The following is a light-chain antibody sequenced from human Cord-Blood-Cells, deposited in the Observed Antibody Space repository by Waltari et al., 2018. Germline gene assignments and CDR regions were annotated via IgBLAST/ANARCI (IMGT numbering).Light chain of an antibody. CDR1: ALPKQY. CDR3: QSADSSGTYWV. CDR2: KDS. V-gene: IGLV3-25*03. Sequence: SYELTPPPSVSVSPGQTARTTCSGDALPKQYAYRYQQKPGQAPVLVIYKDSERPSGIPERFSGSSSGTTVTLTISGVQAEDEADYYCQSADSSGTYWVFGGGTKLTVL. J-gene: IGLJ3*02.